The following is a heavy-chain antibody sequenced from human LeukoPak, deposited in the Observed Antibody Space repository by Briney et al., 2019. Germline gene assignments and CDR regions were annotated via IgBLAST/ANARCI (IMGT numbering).Heavy chain of an antibody. Sequence: GGSLRLSCAASGFTFSSYAMHWVRQAPGGGLEYVSAISSNVGRTYYANSVKGRFTISRDNSQNTLYLQMGSLRAEDMAVYYCARGHIPVTTSLDMTADYWGQGTLVTVSS. CDR2: ISSNVGRT. CDR1: GFTFSSYA. D-gene: IGHD4-17*01. J-gene: IGHJ4*02. V-gene: IGHV3-64*01. CDR3: ARGHIPVTTSLDMTADY.